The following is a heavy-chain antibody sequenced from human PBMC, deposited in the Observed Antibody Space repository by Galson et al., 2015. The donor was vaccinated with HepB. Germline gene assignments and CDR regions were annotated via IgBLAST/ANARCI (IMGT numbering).Heavy chain of an antibody. Sequence: SVKVSCKVSGDTLTELFMHWVRQAPGKGLEWMGGLDPEDGETVYAQKFEGRVIMTEDTSRDTAYIDLGSLRSEDTAVYFCATGSRNRGGWPSLETWGQGTLVTVSS. CDR2: LDPEDGET. V-gene: IGHV1-24*01. CDR3: ATGSRNRGGWPSLET. CDR1: GDTLTELF. D-gene: IGHD6-19*01. J-gene: IGHJ4*02.